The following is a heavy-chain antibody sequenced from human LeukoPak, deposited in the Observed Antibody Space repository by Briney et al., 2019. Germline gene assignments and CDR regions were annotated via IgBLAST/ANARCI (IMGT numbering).Heavy chain of an antibody. CDR1: GFTFDDYA. V-gene: IGHV3-9*01. CDR2: ISWNSGSI. D-gene: IGHD5-18*01. Sequence: GGSLRLSCAASGFTFDDYAMHWVRHAPGKGLEWVSGISWNSGSIVYADSVKGRFTISRDNAKNSLYLQMNSLRAEDTALYYCAKEAGGYSYGYRWFDPWGQGTLVTVSS. CDR3: AKEAGGYSYGYRWFDP. J-gene: IGHJ5*02.